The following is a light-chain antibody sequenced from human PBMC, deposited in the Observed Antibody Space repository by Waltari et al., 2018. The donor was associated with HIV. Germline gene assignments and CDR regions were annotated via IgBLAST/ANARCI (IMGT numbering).Light chain of an antibody. Sequence: QSALTQPASVSGSPGQSITISCTGTSSDVGGYNYVSWYQQHPGKAPKLMIYEVSNRPSGFSNRFSGSKSGNTASLTISGLHAEDEADYYCSSYTSSSTRVFGGGTKLTVL. CDR1: SSDVGGYNY. CDR2: EVS. J-gene: IGLJ2*01. V-gene: IGLV2-14*01. CDR3: SSYTSSSTRV.